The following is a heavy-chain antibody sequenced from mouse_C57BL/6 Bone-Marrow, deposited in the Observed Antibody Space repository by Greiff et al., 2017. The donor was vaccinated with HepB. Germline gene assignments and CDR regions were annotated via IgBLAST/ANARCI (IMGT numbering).Heavy chain of an antibody. CDR2: ISNGGGST. CDR3: ARTPTIYYYGSNWYFDV. V-gene: IGHV5-12*01. Sequence: EVKVVESGGGLVQPGGSLKLSCAASGFTFSDYYMYWVRQTPEKRLEWVAYISNGGGSTYYPDTVKGRFTISRDNAKNTLYLQMSRLKSEDTAMYYCARTPTIYYYGSNWYFDVWGTGTTVTVSS. J-gene: IGHJ1*03. D-gene: IGHD1-1*01. CDR1: GFTFSDYY.